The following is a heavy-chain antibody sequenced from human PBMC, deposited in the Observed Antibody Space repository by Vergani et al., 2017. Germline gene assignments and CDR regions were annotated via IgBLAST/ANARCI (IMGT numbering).Heavy chain of an antibody. V-gene: IGHV3-23*01. Sequence: EVQLLESGGGLVQPGGSLRLSCAASEFTFSSYAMRWVRPAPGKGLEWVSVISGSGGSTYYADSVKGRFTISRDNSKNTLYLQMNSLRAEDTAVYYCAKGSGPAPDYWGQGTLVTVSS. D-gene: IGHD3-3*01. CDR1: EFTFSSYA. J-gene: IGHJ4*02. CDR2: ISGSGGST. CDR3: AKGSGPAPDY.